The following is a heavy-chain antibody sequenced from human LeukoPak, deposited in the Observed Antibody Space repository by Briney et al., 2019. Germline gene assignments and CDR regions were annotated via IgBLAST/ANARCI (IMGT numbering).Heavy chain of an antibody. J-gene: IGHJ6*03. CDR1: GFTFSSYS. CDR3: ARVKGGYYYYYMDV. V-gene: IGHV3-21*01. D-gene: IGHD1-26*01. Sequence: PGGSLRLSCAASGFTFSSYSMNWVRQAPGKGLEWVSSISSSSSYQYYADSVKGRFTISRDNAKNSLYLQRNSLRDEDTAVYYCARVKGGYYYYYMDVWGKGTTVTVSS. CDR2: ISSSSSYQ.